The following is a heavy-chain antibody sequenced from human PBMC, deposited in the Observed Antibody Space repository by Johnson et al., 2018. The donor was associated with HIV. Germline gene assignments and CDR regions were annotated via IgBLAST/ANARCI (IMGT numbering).Heavy chain of an antibody. CDR2: LYSGGST. D-gene: IGHD1-7*01. J-gene: IGHJ3*02. CDR3: ARSATGTTADAFDI. Sequence: VQLVESGGGLVQPGGSLRLSCAASGFTVSSNYMNWVRQAPGKGLEWVSVLYSGGSTYYADFVKDRFIISRDNSKNTLYLQMNSLRAEDTAVYYCARSATGTTADAFDIWGQGTMVTVSS. V-gene: IGHV3-66*01. CDR1: GFTVSSNY.